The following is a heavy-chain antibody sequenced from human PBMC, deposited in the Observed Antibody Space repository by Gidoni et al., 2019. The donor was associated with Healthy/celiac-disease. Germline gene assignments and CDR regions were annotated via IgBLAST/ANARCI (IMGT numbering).Heavy chain of an antibody. D-gene: IGHD6-13*01. CDR2: ISGSGGST. CDR1: GFTFSSYA. J-gene: IGHJ4*02. CDR3: AKQPPSIAAALAVRYFDY. V-gene: IGHV3-23*01. Sequence: EVQLLESGGGLVQPGGSLRLSCAASGFTFSSYAMSWVRKAPGKGLEWVSAISGSGGSTYYADSVKGRFTISRDNSKNTLYLQMNSLRAEDTAVYYCAKQPPSIAAALAVRYFDYWGQGTLVTVSS.